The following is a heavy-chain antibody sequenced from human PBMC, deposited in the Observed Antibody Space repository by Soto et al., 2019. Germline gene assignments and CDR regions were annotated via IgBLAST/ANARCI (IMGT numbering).Heavy chain of an antibody. V-gene: IGHV3-73*01. CDR2: IRSKANSYAT. D-gene: IGHD2-15*01. J-gene: IGHJ6*02. Sequence: PGGSLRLSCAASGFTFSGSAMHWGRQASGKGLEWVGRIRSKANSYATAYAASVKGRFTISRDDSKNTAYLQMNSLKTEDTAVYYCTRLSVAATLCVLDYYYRMDVWGQGTTVTVSS. CDR3: TRLSVAATLCVLDYYYRMDV. CDR1: GFTFSGSA.